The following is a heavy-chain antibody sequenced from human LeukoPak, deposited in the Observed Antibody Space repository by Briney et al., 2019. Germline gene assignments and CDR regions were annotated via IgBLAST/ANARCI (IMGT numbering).Heavy chain of an antibody. V-gene: IGHV1-18*01. CDR2: ISAYNGNT. Sequence: VKVSCKASGYTFTSYGISWVRQAPGQGLEWMGWISAYNGNTNYAQKLQGRVTMTTDTSTSTAYMELRSPRSDDTAVYYCARDSTVDTAMVPYFDYWGQGTLVTVSS. CDR3: ARDSTVDTAMVPYFDY. CDR1: GYTFTSYG. D-gene: IGHD5-18*01. J-gene: IGHJ4*02.